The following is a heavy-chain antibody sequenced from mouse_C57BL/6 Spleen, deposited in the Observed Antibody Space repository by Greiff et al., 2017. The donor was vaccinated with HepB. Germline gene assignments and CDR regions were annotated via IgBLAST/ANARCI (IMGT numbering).Heavy chain of an antibody. Sequence: VQLQQSGTVLARPGASVKMSCKTSGYTFTSYWMHWVKQRPGQGLEWIGAIYPGNSDTSYNQKFKGKAKLTAVTSASTAYMERSSLTNEDSAVYYCTRGFTTVVATPGDYWGQGATLTVSS. V-gene: IGHV1-5*01. CDR3: TRGFTTVVATPGDY. CDR2: IYPGNSDT. CDR1: GYTFTSYW. J-gene: IGHJ2*01. D-gene: IGHD1-1*01.